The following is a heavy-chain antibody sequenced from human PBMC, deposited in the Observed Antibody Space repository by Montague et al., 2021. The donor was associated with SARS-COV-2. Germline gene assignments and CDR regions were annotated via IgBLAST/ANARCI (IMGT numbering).Heavy chain of an antibody. CDR3: ARLLLTRGVPSLSFDH. D-gene: IGHD3-10*01. CDR2: IYHSGSP. V-gene: IGHV4-59*12. CDR1: GDSISSFY. Sequence: SETLSLTCTVSGDSISSFYWGWIRQPPGKGLEWLGYIYHSGSPNYNPSLKSRVTMSLDTSKNQFSLKLSSVTAADTAVYFCARLLLTRGVPSLSFDHWGQGTLVTVSS. J-gene: IGHJ5*02.